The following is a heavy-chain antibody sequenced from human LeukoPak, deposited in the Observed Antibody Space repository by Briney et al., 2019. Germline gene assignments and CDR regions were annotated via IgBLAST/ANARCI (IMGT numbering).Heavy chain of an antibody. Sequence: ASVKVSCTASGYTFTGYYMHWVRQAPGQGLEWMGWINPNSGGTNYAQKFQGRVTMTRDTSISTAYMELSRLRSDDTAVYYCARDLLRYCTNGVCYLDYWGQGTLVTVSS. J-gene: IGHJ4*02. CDR1: GYTFTGYY. V-gene: IGHV1-2*02. D-gene: IGHD2-8*01. CDR2: INPNSGGT. CDR3: ARDLLRYCTNGVCYLDY.